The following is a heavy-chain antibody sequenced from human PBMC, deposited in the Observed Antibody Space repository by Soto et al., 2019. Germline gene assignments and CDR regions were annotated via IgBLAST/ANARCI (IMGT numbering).Heavy chain of an antibody. CDR2: INHSGST. Sequence: SETLSLTCAVYGGSFSGYYWSWIRQPPWKGLEWVVEINHSGSTNYNPSLKSRVTISVETSKNQFSLKLSSVTAADTAVYYCARGRGHITISYYYYYGMDVWGQGTTVTVS. V-gene: IGHV4-34*01. D-gene: IGHD3-9*01. CDR1: GGSFSGYY. CDR3: ARGRGHITISYYYYYGMDV. J-gene: IGHJ6*02.